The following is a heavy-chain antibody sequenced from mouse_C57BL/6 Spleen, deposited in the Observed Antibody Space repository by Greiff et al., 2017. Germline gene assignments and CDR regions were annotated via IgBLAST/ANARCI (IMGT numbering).Heavy chain of an antibody. D-gene: IGHD6-1*01. CDR3: TRWGGMATGY. CDR1: GYTFTDYE. CDR2: IDPETGGT. Sequence: QVQLQQSGAELVRPGASVTLSCKASGYTFTDYEMHWVKQTTVHGLEWIGAIDPETGGTAYNQKFKGKDILTADKSSSTAYMELRSLTSEDSAVYYCTRWGGMATGYWGQGTTLTVSS. V-gene: IGHV1-15*01. J-gene: IGHJ2*01.